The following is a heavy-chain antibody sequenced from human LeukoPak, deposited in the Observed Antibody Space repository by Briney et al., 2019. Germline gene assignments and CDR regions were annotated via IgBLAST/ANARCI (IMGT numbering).Heavy chain of an antibody. CDR2: IYSGGST. CDR3: AKEAPDLSSGSYYF. Sequence: PGGSLRLSCAASEFSVGSNYMTWVRQAPGKGLEWVSLIYSGGSTYYADSVKGRFTISRDNSKNTLYLQMNSLRADDTAVYYCAKEAPDLSSGSYYFWGQGTLVTVSS. CDR1: EFSVGSNY. D-gene: IGHD1-26*01. J-gene: IGHJ4*02. V-gene: IGHV3-66*01.